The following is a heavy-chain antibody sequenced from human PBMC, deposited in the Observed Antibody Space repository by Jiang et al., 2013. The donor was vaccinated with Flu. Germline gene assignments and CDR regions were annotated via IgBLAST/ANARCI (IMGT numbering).Heavy chain of an antibody. CDR1: GFTFTTYD. J-gene: IGHJ4*02. CDR3: AVHGGTFDY. Sequence: VQLLESGGGLVQPGGSLRLSCAASGFTFTTYDMTWVRQAPGKGPEWVSTITGTYGVAFYADSVKGRFTISRDNSKKMVYLQMNSLKVDDTAVYYCAVHGGTFDYWGQGTLVTVSS. D-gene: IGHD1-1*01. CDR2: ITGTYGVA. V-gene: IGHV3-23*01.